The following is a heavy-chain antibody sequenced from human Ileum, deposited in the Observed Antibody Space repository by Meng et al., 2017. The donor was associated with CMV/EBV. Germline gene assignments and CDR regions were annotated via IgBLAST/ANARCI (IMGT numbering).Heavy chain of an antibody. D-gene: IGHD3-16*01. J-gene: IGHJ4*02. V-gene: IGHV3-74*01. CDR2: INSDGTST. Sequence: GESLKISCAASGFTFSSYWMHWVRQAPGKGLVWVSRINSDGTSTSYADSVKGRFTISRDNAKNTLYLQMNSLTAEDTAVYYCARGGSTYYGYWGQGSLVTVYS. CDR3: ARGGSTYYGY. CDR1: GFTFSSYW.